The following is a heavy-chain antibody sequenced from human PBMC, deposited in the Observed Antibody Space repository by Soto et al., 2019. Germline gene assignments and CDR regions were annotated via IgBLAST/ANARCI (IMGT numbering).Heavy chain of an antibody. CDR2: INPNSGGT. CDR1: GYTFTGYY. Sequence: ASVKVSCKASGYTFTGYYMHWVRQAPGQGLEWMGWINPNSGGTNYAQKFQGWVTMTRDTSISTAYMELSRLRSDDTAVYYCARDRVAAAGTGGYYYYYGMDVWGQGTTVTVSS. J-gene: IGHJ6*02. D-gene: IGHD6-13*01. CDR3: ARDRVAAAGTGGYYYYYGMDV. V-gene: IGHV1-2*04.